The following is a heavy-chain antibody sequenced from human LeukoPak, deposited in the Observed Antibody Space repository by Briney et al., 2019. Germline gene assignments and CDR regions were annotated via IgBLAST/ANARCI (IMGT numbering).Heavy chain of an antibody. D-gene: IGHD3-22*01. CDR1: GFTFTTYW. V-gene: IGHV3-7*01. Sequence: PGESLRLSCAASGFTFTTYWMSWVRQAPGKGLEWVANIKQDGTEKYYVDSVKGRFTISRDNAKNSLYLQMNSLRAEDTAVYYCARDGSDSTGYYYALWGQGTLVTVSS. J-gene: IGHJ4*02. CDR3: ARDGSDSTGYYYAL. CDR2: IKQDGTEK.